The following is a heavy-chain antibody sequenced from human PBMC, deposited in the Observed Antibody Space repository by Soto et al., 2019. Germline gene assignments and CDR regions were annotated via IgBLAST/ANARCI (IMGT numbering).Heavy chain of an antibody. CDR3: AREYSSGWHQDWYFDL. CDR2: INAGNGNT. J-gene: IGHJ2*01. CDR1: GYTFTSYA. Sequence: QVQLVQSGAEVKKPGASVKVSCKASGYTFTSYAMHWVRQAPGQRLEWMGWINAGNGNTKYSQKFQGRVTITRDTSASTAYMELSSLRSEDTAVYYCAREYSSGWHQDWYFDLWGRGTLVTVSS. V-gene: IGHV1-3*01. D-gene: IGHD6-19*01.